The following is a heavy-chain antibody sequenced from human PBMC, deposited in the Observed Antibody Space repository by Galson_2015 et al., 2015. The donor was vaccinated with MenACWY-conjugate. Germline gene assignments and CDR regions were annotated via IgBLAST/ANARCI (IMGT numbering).Heavy chain of an antibody. J-gene: IGHJ4*02. CDR1: GGSINSNY. Sequence: LSLTCTVSGGSINSNYWSWVRQTPGKGLEWIGYIYYSGSTNYNPSLKSRATISVDTSRTQFSLKLKSVTAADTAVYYCARGIAMVRGVITPPFFDSWGQGTLVTVSS. V-gene: IGHV4-59*01. CDR2: IYYSGST. D-gene: IGHD3-10*01. CDR3: ARGIAMVRGVITPPFFDS.